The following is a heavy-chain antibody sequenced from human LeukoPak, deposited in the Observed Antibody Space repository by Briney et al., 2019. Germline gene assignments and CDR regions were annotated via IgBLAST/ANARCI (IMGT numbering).Heavy chain of an antibody. CDR3: AKVPDCSSTSCYAYYFDY. Sequence: GGSLRLSCAASGFTFSSYAMSWVRQAPGKGLEWVSAISGSGGSTHYADSVKGRFTISRDNSKNTLYLQMNSLRAKDTAVYYCAKVPDCSSTSCYAYYFDYWGQGTLVTVSS. CDR2: ISGSGGST. J-gene: IGHJ4*02. CDR1: GFTFSSYA. V-gene: IGHV3-23*01. D-gene: IGHD2-2*01.